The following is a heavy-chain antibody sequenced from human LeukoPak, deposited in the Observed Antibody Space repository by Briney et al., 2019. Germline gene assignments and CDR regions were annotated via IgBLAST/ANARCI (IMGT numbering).Heavy chain of an antibody. V-gene: IGHV1-46*01. CDR1: GYTFTSYY. D-gene: IGHD3-10*01. CDR3: ARSVVRGVIITKWNWFDP. CDR2: INPSGGST. J-gene: IGHJ5*02. Sequence: ASVKISCKASGYTFTSYYMHWVRQAPGQGLEWMGIINPSGGSTSYAQKFQGRVTMTRDTSTSTVYMELSSLRSEDTAVYYCARSVVRGVIITKWNWFDPWGQGTLVTVSS.